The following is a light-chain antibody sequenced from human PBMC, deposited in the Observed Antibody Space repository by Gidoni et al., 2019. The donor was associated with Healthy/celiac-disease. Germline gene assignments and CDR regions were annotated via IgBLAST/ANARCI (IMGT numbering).Light chain of an antibody. V-gene: IGKV1-5*03. CDR2: MSS. CDR3: QQYNSYLWT. J-gene: IGKJ1*01. CDR1: QSISSW. Sequence: DIQMTQSPSTLSASVGDRVTITCRASQSISSWLAWYQQKPGKAPKLLLYMSSSLESGVPSRFSGSGSGIEFTLTSCSLQRDDFATYYCQQYNSYLWTFGQGTKVEIK.